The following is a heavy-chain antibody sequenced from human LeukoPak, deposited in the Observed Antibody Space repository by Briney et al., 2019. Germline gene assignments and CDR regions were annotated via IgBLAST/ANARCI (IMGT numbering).Heavy chain of an antibody. D-gene: IGHD6-19*01. V-gene: IGHV4-30-4*01. CDR3: AREKIKWLVRIGYYFDY. CDR2: IYYSGST. J-gene: IGHJ4*02. Sequence: SETLSLTCTVSGGSISSGDYYWSWIRQPPGKGLEWIGYIYYSGSTYYNPSLKSRVTISVDTSKNQFSLQLNSVTPEDTAVYYCAREKIKWLVRIGYYFDYWGQGTLVTVSS. CDR1: GGSISSGDYY.